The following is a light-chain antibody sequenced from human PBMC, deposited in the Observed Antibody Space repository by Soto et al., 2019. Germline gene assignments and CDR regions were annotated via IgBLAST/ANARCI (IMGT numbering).Light chain of an antibody. CDR2: DAS. Sequence: EIVLTQSPATLSLSPGERATLSCRASQSVGSSLAWYQQRPGQAPRLLIYDASNRAPGIPARFSGSGSGADFILTICSLEPEDFAVYYCQQRSTWPYTFGQGTNLEIK. V-gene: IGKV3-11*01. J-gene: IGKJ2*01. CDR1: QSVGSS. CDR3: QQRSTWPYT.